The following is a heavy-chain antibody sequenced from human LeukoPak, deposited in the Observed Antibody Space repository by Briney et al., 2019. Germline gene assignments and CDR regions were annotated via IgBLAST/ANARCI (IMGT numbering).Heavy chain of an antibody. CDR2: INPNSGGT. J-gene: IGHJ4*02. CDR3: ARALRPNYRSSWSEPGY. Sequence: ASVKVSCKASGYTFTGYYMHWVRQAPGQGLEWMGWINPNSGGTNYAQKFQGRVTMTRDTSISTAYMELSRLRSDDTAVYYCARALRPNYRSSWSEPGYWGQGTLVTVSS. D-gene: IGHD6-13*01. V-gene: IGHV1-2*02. CDR1: GYTFTGYY.